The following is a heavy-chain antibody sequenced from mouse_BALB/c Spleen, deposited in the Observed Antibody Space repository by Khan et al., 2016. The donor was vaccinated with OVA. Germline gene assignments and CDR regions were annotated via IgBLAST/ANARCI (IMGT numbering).Heavy chain of an antibody. CDR2: INTYTGEP. D-gene: IGHD2-10*01. Sequence: QIQLVQSGPELKKPGETVKISCKASGYTFTNYGMNWVKQSPGKALKWMGWINTYTGEPTYADDFKGRFAFSLETSATTAYLQINNLKNYDTATYFCARPPYFSYTLDYWGQGTSVTVSS. J-gene: IGHJ4*01. CDR3: ARPPYFSYTLDY. V-gene: IGHV9-3-1*01. CDR1: GYTFTNYG.